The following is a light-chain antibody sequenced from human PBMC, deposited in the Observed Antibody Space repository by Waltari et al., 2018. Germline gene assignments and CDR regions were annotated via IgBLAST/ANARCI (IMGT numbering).Light chain of an antibody. J-gene: IGLJ2*01. Sequence: SFVLSQAPSVSVAPGKTATIVCEGNNIGAVSVNWYQQHPGQAPVLVVYEDDRRPSGIPERFSGSNSGNTAALTISWVEAGDEADYYCQVWTNTDDHPVFGGGTKLTVL. CDR1: NIGAVS. CDR2: EDD. V-gene: IGLV3-21*03. CDR3: QVWTNTDDHPV.